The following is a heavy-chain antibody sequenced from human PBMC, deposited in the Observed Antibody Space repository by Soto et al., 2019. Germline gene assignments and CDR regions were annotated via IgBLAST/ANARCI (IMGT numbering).Heavy chain of an antibody. CDR1: GYTFTQYG. Sequence: QVQLVQSGAEVKEPGASMKVSCKASGYTFTQYGINWVRQAPGQGREWIGWISVYSGYTNYARSLQDRLTMTTATSTTTAYMELRSLRSDDTAVYYCARDRIIGSGNYYRELFDYWGQGTLVTVSS. CDR2: ISVYSGYT. D-gene: IGHD3-10*01. V-gene: IGHV1-18*01. CDR3: ARDRIIGSGNYYRELFDY. J-gene: IGHJ4*02.